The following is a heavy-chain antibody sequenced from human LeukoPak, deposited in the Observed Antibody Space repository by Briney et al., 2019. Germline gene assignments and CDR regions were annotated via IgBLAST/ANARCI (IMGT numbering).Heavy chain of an antibody. V-gene: IGHV3-53*01. D-gene: IGHD4-23*01. CDR2: IYSGGST. Sequence: PGGSLRLSSAASGFTVSSNYMSWVRQAPGKGLEWVSVIYSGGSTYYADSVKGRFTISRDNSKNTLYLQMNSLRAEDTAVYYCARDKDYGGPGCGYGMDVWGQGTTVTVSS. CDR1: GFTVSSNY. CDR3: ARDKDYGGPGCGYGMDV. J-gene: IGHJ6*02.